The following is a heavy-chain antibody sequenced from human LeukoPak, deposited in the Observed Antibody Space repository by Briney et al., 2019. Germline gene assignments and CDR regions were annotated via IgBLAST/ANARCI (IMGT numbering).Heavy chain of an antibody. V-gene: IGHV3-23*01. CDR2: ISGGVGST. D-gene: IGHD3-16*01. CDR3: AKALGWGAASDY. CDR1: GFTFSSYA. Sequence: SGGSLRLSCAASGFTFSSYAMNWVRKAPGKGLEWVSAISGGVGSTYYADSVKGRFTISRDNSKNTLYLQMNSLRAEDTAVYYCAKALGWGAASDYWGQGTLVTVSS. J-gene: IGHJ4*02.